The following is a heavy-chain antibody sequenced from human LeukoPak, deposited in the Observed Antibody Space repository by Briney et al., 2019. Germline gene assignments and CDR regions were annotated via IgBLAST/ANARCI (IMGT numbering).Heavy chain of an antibody. Sequence: GGSLRLSCAASGFTFSSYWMHWVRQAPGKGLVWVSRINSDGGSTTYADSVKGRFTISRDNAKNTLYLQMNSLRAEDTAVYYCARVAYSSSWYVDYWGRGTLVTVSS. CDR3: ARVAYSSSWYVDY. CDR2: INSDGGST. CDR1: GFTFSSYW. V-gene: IGHV3-74*01. D-gene: IGHD6-13*01. J-gene: IGHJ4*02.